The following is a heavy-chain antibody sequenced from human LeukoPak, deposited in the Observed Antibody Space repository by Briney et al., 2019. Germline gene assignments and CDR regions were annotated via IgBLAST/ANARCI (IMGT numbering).Heavy chain of an antibody. CDR2: ISSSGGTI. Sequence: GGSLRLSCAASGFIFSSYEMNWVRQAPGKGLEWVSFISSSGGTIYYADSVKGRSTISRDNAKNSLFLQMNSLTAEDTAVYYCARDHYYGSGSFDYWGQGTLVTVSS. CDR3: ARDHYYGSGSFDY. D-gene: IGHD3-10*01. V-gene: IGHV3-48*03. CDR1: GFIFSSYE. J-gene: IGHJ4*02.